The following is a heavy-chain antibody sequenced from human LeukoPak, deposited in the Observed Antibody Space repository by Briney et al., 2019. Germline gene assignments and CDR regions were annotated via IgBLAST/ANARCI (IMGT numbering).Heavy chain of an antibody. V-gene: IGHV3-9*01. Sequence: RPGRSLRLSCAASGFTFDNYAMHWVRQAPGKGLEWVSCIACNSGNTCFADSVKGRFTISRDNAENSLYLQMNSLTPEDTAVYFCAKDMNSYGPARPHTPWGTSDSWGPGTLVTVS. CDR2: IACNSGNT. J-gene: IGHJ4*02. CDR3: AKDMNSYGPARPHTPWGTSDS. D-gene: IGHD3-16*01. CDR1: GFTFDNYA.